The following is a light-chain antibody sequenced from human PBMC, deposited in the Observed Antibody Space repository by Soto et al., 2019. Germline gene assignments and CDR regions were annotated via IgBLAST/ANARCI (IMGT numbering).Light chain of an antibody. CDR2: DVS. J-gene: IGLJ2*01. CDR3: SLYTSSSPVV. V-gene: IGLV2-14*01. Sequence: QSALTQPASVSGSPGQSITISCTGTSSDVGGYNYVSWYQQHPGKAPKLMIYDVSTRASGVSNRFSGSKSGNTASLTISGLQVEDEADYYCSLYTSSSPVVFGGGTKLTVL. CDR1: SSDVGGYNY.